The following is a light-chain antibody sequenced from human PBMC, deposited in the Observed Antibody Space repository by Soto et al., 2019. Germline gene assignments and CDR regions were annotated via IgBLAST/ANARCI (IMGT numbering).Light chain of an antibody. Sequence: QSVLTQPASVSGSPGQSITIACTGTNRDVGGYNYVSWYQQHPGKAPKLMIYEVINRPSGVSNRFSGSKSGNTASLTISGLQAEDEADYYCSSYTSSSTVVFGGGTKVTVL. V-gene: IGLV2-14*01. J-gene: IGLJ2*01. CDR2: EVI. CDR1: NRDVGGYNY. CDR3: SSYTSSSTVV.